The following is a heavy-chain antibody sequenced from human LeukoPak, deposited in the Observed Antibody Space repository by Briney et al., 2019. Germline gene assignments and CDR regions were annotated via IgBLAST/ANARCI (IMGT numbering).Heavy chain of an antibody. CDR2: IYPGDSDT. J-gene: IGHJ4*02. V-gene: IGHV5-51*01. Sequence: GESLKISCKGSGYSFTSYWIGWVRQMPGKGLEWMVIIYPGDSDTRYSPSFQGQVTISAGKSINTAYLQWSSLKASDTAMYYCARSRYCGGDCYPVNFDYWGQGTLVTVSS. D-gene: IGHD2-21*02. CDR3: ARSRYCGGDCYPVNFDY. CDR1: GYSFTSYW.